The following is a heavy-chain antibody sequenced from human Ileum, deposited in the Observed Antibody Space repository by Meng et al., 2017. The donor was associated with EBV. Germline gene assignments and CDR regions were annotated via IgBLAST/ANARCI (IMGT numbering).Heavy chain of an antibody. D-gene: IGHD3-22*01. CDR2: TSHSGST. Sequence: QGQVQESGPGTVTPSGTLSLTCAGCGGALRRSDWWSWVRQPPGKGLGWIGETSHSGSTNYSPSLKSRVTISLDKSKNQLSLKLNSVTAADTAVYYCASSDYYRSDYWGQGTLVTVSS. CDR1: GGALRRSDW. V-gene: IGHV4-4*02. J-gene: IGHJ4*02. CDR3: ASSDYYRSDY.